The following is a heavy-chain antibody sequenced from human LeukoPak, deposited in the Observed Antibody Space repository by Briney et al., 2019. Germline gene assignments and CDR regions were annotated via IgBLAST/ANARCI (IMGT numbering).Heavy chain of an antibody. Sequence: PSETLSLTCTVSGGSISSYYWSWIRQPPGKGLEWIGSIYHSGSTYYNPSLKSRVTISVDTSKNQFSLKLSSVTAADTAVYYCASGGIVGASPRYYYYMDVWGKGTTVTVSS. J-gene: IGHJ6*03. D-gene: IGHD1-26*01. CDR1: GGSISSYY. CDR3: ASGGIVGASPRYYYYMDV. CDR2: IYHSGST. V-gene: IGHV4-59*08.